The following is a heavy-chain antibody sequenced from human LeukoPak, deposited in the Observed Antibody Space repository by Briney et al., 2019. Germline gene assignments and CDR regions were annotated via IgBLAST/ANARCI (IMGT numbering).Heavy chain of an antibody. CDR3: AIGCLRPPPRYDSSGRLNAGCHDAFDI. Sequence: PGGSLRLSCAASGFTFSSYDMNWVRQAPGKGLEWVSYISCSGSTIYYADSVKGRFTISRDNAKNSLYLQMNSLRAEDTAVYYCAIGCLRPPPRYDSSGRLNAGCHDAFDIWGQGTMVTVSS. CDR2: ISCSGSTI. D-gene: IGHD3-22*01. J-gene: IGHJ3*02. V-gene: IGHV3-48*03. CDR1: GFTFSSYD.